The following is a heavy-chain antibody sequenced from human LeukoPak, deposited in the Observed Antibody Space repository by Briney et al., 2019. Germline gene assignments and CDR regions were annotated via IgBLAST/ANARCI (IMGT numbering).Heavy chain of an antibody. D-gene: IGHD2-15*01. Sequence: GGSLRLSCAASGFTFDDYAMHWVRQAPGKGLEWVSGISWNSGSIGYADSVKGRFTISRDNAKNSLYLQMNSLRAEVTALYYCAKGWWEPRYYFDYWGQGTLVTVSS. CDR2: ISWNSGSI. CDR3: AKGWWEPRYYFDY. J-gene: IGHJ4*02. CDR1: GFTFDDYA. V-gene: IGHV3-9*01.